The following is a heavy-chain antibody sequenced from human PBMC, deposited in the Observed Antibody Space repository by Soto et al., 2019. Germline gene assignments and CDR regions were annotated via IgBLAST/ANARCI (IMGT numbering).Heavy chain of an antibody. J-gene: IGHJ4*02. Sequence: GGSLRLSCAASGFTFSSYGMHWVRQAPGKGLEWVAVIWYDGSNKYYADSVKGRFTISRDNSKNTLYLQMNSLRAEDTAVYYCAKHAAAAAPDYWGQGTQVTVSS. CDR2: IWYDGSNK. CDR3: AKHAAAAAPDY. CDR1: GFTFSSYG. V-gene: IGHV3-33*06. D-gene: IGHD6-13*01.